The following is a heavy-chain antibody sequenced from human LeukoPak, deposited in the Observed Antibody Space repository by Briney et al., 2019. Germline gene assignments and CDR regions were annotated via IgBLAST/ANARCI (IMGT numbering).Heavy chain of an antibody. V-gene: IGHV4-34*01. CDR2: INHRGTT. CDR1: GGSFSGYY. J-gene: IGHJ4*02. CDR3: ARGGWQPLLYYFDY. D-gene: IGHD2-21*02. Sequence: SETLSLTCAVYGGSFSGYYWSWIRQPPGKGLEWIGEINHRGTTNYNPSLKSRVTISVDTSKNQFSLKLSSVTAADTAVYYCARGGWQPLLYYFDYWGQGTLVTVSS.